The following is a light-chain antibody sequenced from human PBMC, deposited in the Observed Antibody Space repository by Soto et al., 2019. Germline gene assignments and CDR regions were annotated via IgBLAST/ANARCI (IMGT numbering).Light chain of an antibody. CDR3: QHYITSPT. CDR1: QSIVTW. CDR2: KAP. V-gene: IGKV1-5*03. Sequence: GDRVTITCRASQSIVTWLAWYQQKPGKAPNLLIYKAPTLKSEVPSRFSGSGSGTEFTLTISSLQPDDFATYYCQHYITSPTFGQGTKVEIK. J-gene: IGKJ1*01.